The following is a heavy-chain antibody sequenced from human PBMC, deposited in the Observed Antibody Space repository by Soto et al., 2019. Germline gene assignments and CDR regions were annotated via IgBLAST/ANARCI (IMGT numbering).Heavy chain of an antibody. CDR3: ARSQSVGTVTYPFAY. CDR2: IYYSGTT. J-gene: IGHJ4*02. D-gene: IGHD4-17*01. V-gene: IGHV4-59*08. Sequence: QVQLQESCPGLVQPSETLSLTCTVSGGSISNNYWSWIRQPPGKGLEWIGYIYYSGTTDYNPSLKSRVTISVVPSKNQFSLKVSAVTAADTAVYYCARSQSVGTVTYPFAYWGQGTLVTVSS. CDR1: GGSISNNY.